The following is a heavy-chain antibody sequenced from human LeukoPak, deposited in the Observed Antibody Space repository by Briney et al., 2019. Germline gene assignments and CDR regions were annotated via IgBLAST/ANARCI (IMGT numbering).Heavy chain of an antibody. CDR1: GYTFSSYG. D-gene: IGHD3-10*01. CDR2: ISAYNGNT. Sequence: ASVKVSCKASGYTFSSYGISWVRQAPGQGLEWMGWISAYNGNTNYRHKLQGRVTMTTDRSTSAAYMDLRSLRSDDTAIYYCARDSPDGSGTYYNDSPDYWGQGTLVTVSS. J-gene: IGHJ4*02. V-gene: IGHV1-18*01. CDR3: ARDSPDGSGTYYNDSPDY.